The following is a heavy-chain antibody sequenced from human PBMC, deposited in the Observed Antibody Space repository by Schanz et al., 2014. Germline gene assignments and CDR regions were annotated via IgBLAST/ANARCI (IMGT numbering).Heavy chain of an antibody. CDR1: GYTFTVYY. CDR2: INPNSGAT. CDR3: ARVTTGYDS. V-gene: IGHV1-2*02. J-gene: IGHJ4*02. Sequence: QVQLVQSGAEVKKPGASVKVSCKASGYTFTVYYMHWVRQAPGQGLEWLGWINPNSGATSSAPKVQGRVTMTRDTSSSTVYMQLSSLTSDDTAIYYCARVTTGYDSWGQGTLVTVSS. D-gene: IGHD5-12*01.